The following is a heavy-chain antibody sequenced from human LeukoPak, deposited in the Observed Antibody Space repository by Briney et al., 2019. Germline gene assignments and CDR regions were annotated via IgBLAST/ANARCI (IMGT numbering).Heavy chain of an antibody. Sequence: SETLSLTCTVSGGSISSYYWSWIRQPAGKGLEWIGRIYTSGSTNYNPSLKSRVTMSVDTSKNQFSLKLSSVTAADTAVYYCARFSLGMAVAGTGEAFDIWGQGTMVTVSS. CDR3: ARFSLGMAVAGTGEAFDI. CDR2: IYTSGST. CDR1: GGSISSYY. V-gene: IGHV4-4*07. D-gene: IGHD6-19*01. J-gene: IGHJ3*02.